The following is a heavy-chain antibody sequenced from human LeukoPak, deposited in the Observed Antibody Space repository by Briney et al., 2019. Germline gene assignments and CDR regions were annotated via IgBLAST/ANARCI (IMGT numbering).Heavy chain of an antibody. Sequence: SETLSLTCAVYGGFFSIYYWSWIRQPPGKGLEWLGEINHSGSTNYNPSLKSRVTISVDTSKNQFSLKLSSVTAADTAVYYCARTARRYTNSWYRQYYFDYWGQGTLVTVSS. CDR3: ARTARRYTNSWYRQYYFDY. D-gene: IGHD6-13*01. J-gene: IGHJ4*02. CDR2: INHSGST. CDR1: GGFFSIYY. V-gene: IGHV4-34*01.